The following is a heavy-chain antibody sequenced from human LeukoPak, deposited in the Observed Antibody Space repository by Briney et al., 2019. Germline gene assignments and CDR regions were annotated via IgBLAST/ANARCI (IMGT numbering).Heavy chain of an antibody. J-gene: IGHJ4*02. Sequence: GGSLRLSCAVSGFTFSNTAMRWVRQAPGKGLEWLSIISGSGLNAYYADSVKGRFTISRDNSKSTLFLQMNSLRAEDTALYYCVNRTMAGVLERRTYYFDYWGQGSLVTVSP. D-gene: IGHD2-2*01. V-gene: IGHV3-23*01. CDR1: GFTFSNTA. CDR3: VNRTMAGVLERRTYYFDY. CDR2: ISGSGLNA.